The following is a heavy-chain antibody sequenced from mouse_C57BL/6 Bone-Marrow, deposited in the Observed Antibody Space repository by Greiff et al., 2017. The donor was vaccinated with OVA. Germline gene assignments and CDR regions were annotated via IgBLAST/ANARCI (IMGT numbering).Heavy chain of an antibody. V-gene: IGHV5-4*01. D-gene: IGHD1-1*01. CDR2: ISDGGSYT. CDR1: GFTFSSYA. CDR3: ARDRYYGSSPTGHFDV. Sequence: EVQVVESGGGLVKPGGSLKLSCAASGFTFSSYAMSWVRQTPEKRLEWVATISDGGSYTYYPDNVKGRFTISRDNAKNNLYLQMRQLKSEDTAMYYCARDRYYGSSPTGHFDVWGTGTTVTVSS. J-gene: IGHJ1*03.